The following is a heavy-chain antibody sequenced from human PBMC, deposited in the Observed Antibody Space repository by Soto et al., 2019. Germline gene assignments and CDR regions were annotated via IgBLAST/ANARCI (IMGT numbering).Heavy chain of an antibody. CDR1: GFTFGDYA. CDR3: TRYYYESSGYYVY. J-gene: IGHJ4*02. V-gene: IGHV3-49*03. D-gene: IGHD3-22*01. CDR2: IRSKAYGGTT. Sequence: GGSLRLSCTASGFTFGDYAMSWFRQAPGKGLEWVGFIRSKAYGGTTEYAASVKGRITISRDDSKSIAYLEINSLQTEDTAVYYCTRYYYESSGYYVYWGQGTLVTVSS.